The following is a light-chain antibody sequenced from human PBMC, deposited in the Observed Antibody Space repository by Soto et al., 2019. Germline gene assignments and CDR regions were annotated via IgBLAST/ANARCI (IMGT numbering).Light chain of an antibody. V-gene: IGLV2-14*01. Sequence: QPVLTQPASVSGSPGQSITLSCSGTGSDVGAYNYVSWYQQHPAKAPKLMIYDVSNRPSGVSDRFSGSKSGNTASLTISGLQAEDEADYYCYSYTSSSTYVFGSGTKLTVL. J-gene: IGLJ1*01. CDR2: DVS. CDR3: YSYTSSSTYV. CDR1: GSDVGAYNY.